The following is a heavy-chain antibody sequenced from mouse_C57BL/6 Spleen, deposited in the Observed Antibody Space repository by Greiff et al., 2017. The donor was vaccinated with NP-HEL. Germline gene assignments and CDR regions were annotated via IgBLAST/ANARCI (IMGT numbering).Heavy chain of an antibody. J-gene: IGHJ1*03. D-gene: IGHD1-1*01. CDR2: ISSGSSTI. Sequence: EVMLVESGGGLVKPGGSLKLSCAASGFTFSDYGMHWVRQAPEKGLEWVAYISSGSSTIYYADTVTGRFTISRDNAKNTLFLQMTSLGYEDTVMYDCARSYYGSPWYFDVWGTGTTVTVSS. CDR1: GFTFSDYG. CDR3: ARSYYGSPWYFDV. V-gene: IGHV5-17*01.